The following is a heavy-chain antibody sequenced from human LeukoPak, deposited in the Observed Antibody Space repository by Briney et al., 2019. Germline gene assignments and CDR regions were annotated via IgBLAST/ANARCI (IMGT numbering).Heavy chain of an antibody. V-gene: IGHV4-59*01. J-gene: IGHJ5*02. CDR3: ARDISGRGPFGP. D-gene: IGHD2-15*01. CDR2: IYYSGST. Sequence: PSETLSLTCTVSGGSISSYYWSWIRQPPGKGLEWIGYIYYSGSTNYNPSLKSRVTISVDASKNQFSLKLSSVTAADTAVYYCARDISGRGPFGPWGQGTLVTVSS. CDR1: GGSISSYY.